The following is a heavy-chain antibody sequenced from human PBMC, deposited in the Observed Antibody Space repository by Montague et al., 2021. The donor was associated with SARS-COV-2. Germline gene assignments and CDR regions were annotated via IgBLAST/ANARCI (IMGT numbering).Heavy chain of an antibody. D-gene: IGHD3-3*01. CDR2: IYYSGST. Sequence: SETLSLTCTVSGASISSSSYYWGWIRQPPGKGLEWIGSIYYSGSTYYNPSLKSRVTMSVDTSKNQFSLKLSSVTAADTAVYYCARVSRGTIFGVVIRPYYYMDVWGKGTTVTVSS. V-gene: IGHV4-39*07. CDR3: ARVSRGTIFGVVIRPYYYMDV. J-gene: IGHJ6*03. CDR1: GASISSSSYY.